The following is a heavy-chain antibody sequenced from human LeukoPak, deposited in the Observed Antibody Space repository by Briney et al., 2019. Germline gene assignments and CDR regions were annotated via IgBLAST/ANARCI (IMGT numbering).Heavy chain of an antibody. CDR3: ARVVNADCSSTSCYTDDAFDI. CDR1: GYTFTSYD. CDR2: INPSGGST. D-gene: IGHD2-2*02. J-gene: IGHJ3*02. V-gene: IGHV1-46*01. Sequence: GASVKVSCKASGYTFTSYDINWVRQATGQGLEWMGIINPSGGSTSYAQKFQGRVTMTRDTSTSTVYMELRSLRSDDTAVYYCARVVNADCSSTSCYTDDAFDIWGQGTMVTVSS.